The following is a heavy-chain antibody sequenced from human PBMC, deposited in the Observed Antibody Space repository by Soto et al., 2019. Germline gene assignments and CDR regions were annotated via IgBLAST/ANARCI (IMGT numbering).Heavy chain of an antibody. CDR2: IIPIFGTS. J-gene: IGHJ3*02. CDR3: ARGHDYGGNSDAFDI. CDR1: GGTFSTSS. V-gene: IGHV1-69*12. D-gene: IGHD4-17*01. Sequence: QVQLVQSGAEVKKPGSSVKVSCKASGGTFSTSSINWVRQAPGQGLAWMGGIIPIFGTSDYAQKFQGRITITADESARTVYMELRSLRSEDTAFYYCARGHDYGGNSDAFDIWGQGTMVTVSS.